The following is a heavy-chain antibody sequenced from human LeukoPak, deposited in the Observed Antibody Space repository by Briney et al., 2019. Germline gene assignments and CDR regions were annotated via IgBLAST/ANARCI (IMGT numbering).Heavy chain of an antibody. CDR3: ARTNAFGN. Sequence: KPSETLSLTCTVSGGSLSGDYWNWIRQPPGKGLEGIGYIYYTGTTDYSPSLKSRVTISLDMSKNQFSLKLRSVTAADTAVYYCARTNAFGNRGQGTMVTVSS. CDR2: IYYTGTT. J-gene: IGHJ3*02. V-gene: IGHV4-59*01. CDR1: GGSLSGDY.